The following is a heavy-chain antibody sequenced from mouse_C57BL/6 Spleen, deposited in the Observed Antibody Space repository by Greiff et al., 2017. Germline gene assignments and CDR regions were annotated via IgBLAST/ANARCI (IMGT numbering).Heavy chain of an antibody. D-gene: IGHD1-1*01. V-gene: IGHV1-81*01. Sequence: VQLQQSGAELARPGASVKLSCKASGYTFTSYGISWVKQRTGQGLEWIGEIYPRSGNPYYNEKFKGKATLTADKSSSTAYMELRSLTSEDAAVYFCARAPITTVASYWYFDVWGTGTTVTVSS. CDR3: ARAPITTVASYWYFDV. CDR1: GYTFTSYG. J-gene: IGHJ1*03. CDR2: IYPRSGNP.